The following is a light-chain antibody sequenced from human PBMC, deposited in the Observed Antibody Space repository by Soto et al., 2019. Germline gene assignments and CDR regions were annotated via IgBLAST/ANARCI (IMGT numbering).Light chain of an antibody. CDR3: QQYDNWLRT. CDR1: QSVRSN. V-gene: IGKV3-15*01. CDR2: GAS. Sequence: EIVMTQSPATLSVSPGERATLSCRASQSVRSNLAWYQQKPGQAPRLLIYGASTRATGIPERFSGIGSGTEFTLTISSLQSEDLAVYYCQQYDNWLRTFGQGTKLEIK. J-gene: IGKJ2*01.